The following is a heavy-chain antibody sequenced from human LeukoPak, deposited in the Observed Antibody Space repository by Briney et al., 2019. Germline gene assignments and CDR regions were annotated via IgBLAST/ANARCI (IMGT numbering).Heavy chain of an antibody. D-gene: IGHD3-10*01. CDR1: GGSVSSRSNY. CDR3: ARSDGSGSYPALLFDY. Sequence: SETLSPTCSVSGGSVSSRSNYWGWIRQPPGKGLEWIGSIYFSGSTYYSPSLKSRVTISVDTSKSQFSLKLDSVTAADTAVYYCARSDGSGSYPALLFDYWGQGTLVTVSS. V-gene: IGHV4-39*01. J-gene: IGHJ4*02. CDR2: IYFSGST.